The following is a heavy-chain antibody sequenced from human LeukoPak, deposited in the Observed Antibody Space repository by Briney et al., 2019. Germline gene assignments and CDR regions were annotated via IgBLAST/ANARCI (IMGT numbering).Heavy chain of an antibody. D-gene: IGHD6-19*01. J-gene: IGHJ6*02. Sequence: SVKVSCKASGGTFSIYAISWVRQAPGQGLEWMGRIIPIFGIANYAQKFQGRVTITADKSTSTAYMELSSLRSEDTAVYYCARASGWYEGDYYYYYGMDVWGQGTTVTVSS. CDR1: GGTFSIYA. CDR2: IIPIFGIA. V-gene: IGHV1-69*10. CDR3: ARASGWYEGDYYYYYGMDV.